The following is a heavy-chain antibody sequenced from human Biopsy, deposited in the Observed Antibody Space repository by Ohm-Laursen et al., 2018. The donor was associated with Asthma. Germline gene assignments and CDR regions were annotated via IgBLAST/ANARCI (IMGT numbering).Heavy chain of an antibody. CDR2: VYWTGST. J-gene: IGHJ4*02. Sequence: TLSLTCSVYGGSLSSFYWSWIRQSPEKGLECMGYVYWTGSTNYNPSLKSRITMSVDTSKNRMFLELTSVTAADTAIYYCVRAVRNEQWLAPFDYWGQGKPVTVSS. D-gene: IGHD6-19*01. CDR3: VRAVRNEQWLAPFDY. CDR1: GGSLSSFY. V-gene: IGHV4-59*01.